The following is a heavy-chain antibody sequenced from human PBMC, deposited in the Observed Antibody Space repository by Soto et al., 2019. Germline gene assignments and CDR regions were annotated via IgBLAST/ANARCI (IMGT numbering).Heavy chain of an antibody. V-gene: IGHV4-30-4*01. Sequence: QVQLQESGPGLVKPSQTLSLTCTVSGGSISSGDYYWSWIRQPPGKGLEWIGYIYYSGSTFYNPSLKIRLTISVDTSKNQFSLKLSSVTAADTAVYYCARERPDGARLDPWGQGTLVTFSS. CDR1: GGSISSGDYY. J-gene: IGHJ5*02. CDR2: IYYSGST. D-gene: IGHD6-6*01. CDR3: ARERPDGARLDP.